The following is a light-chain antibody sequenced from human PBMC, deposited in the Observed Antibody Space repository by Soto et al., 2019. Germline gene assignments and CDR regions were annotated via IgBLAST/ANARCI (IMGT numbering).Light chain of an antibody. CDR3: CSFAGRDTYVV. J-gene: IGLJ2*01. CDR2: RVT. V-gene: IGLV2-11*01. Sequence: QSVLIQPRSVSGSPGQSVTISCTGTSSDVGPYNFVSWFQHHPGKAPKPIIFRVTQRPSGVPDRFSGSKSGDTASLTISGLQPEDEADYYCCSFAGRDTYVVFGGGTKLTVL. CDR1: SSDVGPYNF.